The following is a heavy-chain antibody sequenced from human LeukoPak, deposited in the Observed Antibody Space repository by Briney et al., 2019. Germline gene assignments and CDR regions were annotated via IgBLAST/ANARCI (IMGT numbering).Heavy chain of an antibody. J-gene: IGHJ4*02. D-gene: IGHD3-10*01. CDR1: GVSISGYY. CDR3: ARAPYYYQPIDY. Sequence: PSETLSLTCTVSGVSISGYYWSWIRQPPGKGLEWIGYIYYSGSTNYNPSLKSRVTISVDTSKNQFSLKLSSVTAADTAVYYCARAPYYYQPIDYWGQGTLVTVSS. CDR2: IYYSGST. V-gene: IGHV4-59*01.